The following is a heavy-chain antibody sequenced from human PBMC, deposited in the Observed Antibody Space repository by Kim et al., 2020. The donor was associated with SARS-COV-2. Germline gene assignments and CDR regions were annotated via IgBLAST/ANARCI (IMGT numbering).Heavy chain of an antibody. CDR2: ISGSGGST. V-gene: IGHV3-23*01. CDR3: AKDHHTASYYYYYYGMDV. Sequence: GGSLRLSCAASGFTFSSYAMSWVRQAPGKGLEWVSAISGSGGSTYYADSVKGRFTISRDNSKNTLYLQMNSLRAEDTAVYYCAKDHHTASYYYYYYGMDVWGQGTTVTVSS. D-gene: IGHD5-18*01. CDR1: GFTFSSYA. J-gene: IGHJ6*02.